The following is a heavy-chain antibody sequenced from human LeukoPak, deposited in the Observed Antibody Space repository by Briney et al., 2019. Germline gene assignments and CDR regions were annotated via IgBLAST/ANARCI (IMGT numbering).Heavy chain of an antibody. J-gene: IGHJ4*02. D-gene: IGHD3-22*01. CDR3: ARPYYYDSSGYYYHARFDY. CDR2: IKQDGSEK. V-gene: IGHV3-7*01. Sequence: GGSLRLSCAASGFTFSSYWMSWVRQAPGKELEWVANIKQDGSEKYYVDSVKGRFTISRDNAKNSLYLQMNSLRAEDTAVYYCARPYYYDSSGYYYHARFDYWGQGTLVTVSS. CDR1: GFTFSSYW.